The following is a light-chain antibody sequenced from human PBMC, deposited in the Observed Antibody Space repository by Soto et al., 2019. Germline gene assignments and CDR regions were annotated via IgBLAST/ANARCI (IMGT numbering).Light chain of an antibody. Sequence: DIVMTQSPDSLAVSLGERATINCKSSQSLFHSSNNRNYLAWYQQKPGQPPKLLIYWSSTRESGVPDRFSGSGSGTYFTLNITSLQAEDVAVYFCQQYFGAPPYTFGQGTKLAIK. CDR2: WSS. CDR1: QSLFHSSNNRNY. V-gene: IGKV4-1*01. J-gene: IGKJ2*01. CDR3: QQYFGAPPYT.